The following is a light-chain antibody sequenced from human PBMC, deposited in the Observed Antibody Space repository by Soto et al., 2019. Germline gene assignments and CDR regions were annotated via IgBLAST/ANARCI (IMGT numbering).Light chain of an antibody. V-gene: IGLV2-14*01. CDR2: DVN. Sequence: QSVLTQPASVSGSPGQSITISCTGTSSDVGGYNHVSWYQQHPGEAPKLMIYDVNNRPSGVSNRFSGSKSGNTASLTISGLQADDEGDYYCSSFSSSSTFAFGGGTKLTVL. J-gene: IGLJ2*01. CDR1: SSDVGGYNH. CDR3: SSFSSSSTFA.